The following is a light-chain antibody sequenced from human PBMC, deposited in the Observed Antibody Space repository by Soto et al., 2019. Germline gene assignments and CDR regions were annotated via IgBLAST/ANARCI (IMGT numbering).Light chain of an antibody. CDR2: EVN. Sequence: QSALTQPPSASGFPGQSVTISCTGTSSDVGTYNHVFWYQHHPGRAPKLMIFEVNKRPSGVPDRFSGSKSGNTASLTVSGLQADDEAEYYCSSYAGGNNYVIFGGGTKVTVL. V-gene: IGLV2-8*01. CDR1: SSDVGTYNH. CDR3: SSYAGGNNYVI. J-gene: IGLJ2*01.